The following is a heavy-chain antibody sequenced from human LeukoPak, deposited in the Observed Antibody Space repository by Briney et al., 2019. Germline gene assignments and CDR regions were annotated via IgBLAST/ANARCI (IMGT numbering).Heavy chain of an antibody. V-gene: IGHV1-2*02. CDR2: INPNSGDT. CDR3: ARGPYSYDSSGAFDI. J-gene: IGHJ3*02. D-gene: IGHD3-22*01. CDR1: GYTFTANY. Sequence: ASVKVSCKASGYTFTANYMHWVRQAPGQGLEWMGWINPNSGDTNYAQRFQGRVTMTRDTSISTAYMELSSVTAADTAVYFCARGPYSYDSSGAFDIWGQGTMVTVSS.